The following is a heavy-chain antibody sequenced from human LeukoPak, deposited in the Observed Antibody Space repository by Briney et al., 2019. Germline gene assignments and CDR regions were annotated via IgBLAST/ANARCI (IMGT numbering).Heavy chain of an antibody. Sequence: GASVKVSCKASGYTFTSHYMHWVRQAAGQGLEWMGIINPSCGSTSYAQKFQGRVTMTRDTSTSTVYMELSSLRSEDTAVYYCAREAGYCSSTSCYALYYYYGMDVWGQGTTVTVSS. CDR1: GYTFTSHY. CDR2: INPSCGST. CDR3: AREAGYCSSTSCYALYYYYGMDV. J-gene: IGHJ6*02. D-gene: IGHD2-2*01. V-gene: IGHV1-46*01.